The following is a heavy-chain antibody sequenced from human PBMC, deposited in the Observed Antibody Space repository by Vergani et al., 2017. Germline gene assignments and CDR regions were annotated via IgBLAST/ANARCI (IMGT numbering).Heavy chain of an antibody. D-gene: IGHD5-18*01. CDR3: AREVRGYSYGSATYYYYMDV. Sequence: EVQLVESGEGLVQPGGSLRLSCAASGFTFSTYAMHWVRQAPGKGLEYVSTISSNGGSTYYADSVKGRFTISRDNSKNTLYLQMGSLRAEDMAVYYCAREVRGYSYGSATYYYYMDVWGKGTTVTVS. CDR2: ISSNGGST. CDR1: GFTFSTYA. J-gene: IGHJ6*03. V-gene: IGHV3-64*02.